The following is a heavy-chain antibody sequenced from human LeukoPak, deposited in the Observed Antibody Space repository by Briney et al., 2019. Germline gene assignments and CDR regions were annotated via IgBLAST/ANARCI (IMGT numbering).Heavy chain of an antibody. D-gene: IGHD1-26*01. CDR2: ISWNSGSI. J-gene: IGHJ4*02. V-gene: IGHV3-9*01. Sequence: GRSLRLSCAASGFTFDDYAMHWVRQAPGKGLEWVSGISWNSGSIGYADSVKGRFTISRDNAKNSLYLQMNSLRADDTASYYCAKGGRPFDYWGQGTLVTVSS. CDR3: AKGGRPFDY. CDR1: GFTFDDYA.